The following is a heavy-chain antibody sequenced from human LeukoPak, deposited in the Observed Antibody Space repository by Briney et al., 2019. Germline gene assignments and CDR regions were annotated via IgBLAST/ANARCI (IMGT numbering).Heavy chain of an antibody. J-gene: IGHJ4*02. V-gene: IGHV4-59*01. CDR3: AKDLMLPGPTVVDC. CDR1: HDSIRSYY. D-gene: IGHD2-8*01. Sequence: PSETLSLTCTVSHDSIRSYYWSWIRQPPGKGLEWIGYIHYSGNTNYNPSLKSRVTISIDTSKNQFSLSLNSVTAADTAVYYCAKDLMLPGPTVVDCWGQGTLVTVSS. CDR2: IHYSGNT.